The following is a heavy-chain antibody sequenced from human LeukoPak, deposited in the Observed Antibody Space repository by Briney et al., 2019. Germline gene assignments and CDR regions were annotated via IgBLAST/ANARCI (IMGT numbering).Heavy chain of an antibody. Sequence: GGSLRLSCVASGFPFSSYWMTWVRQAPGKGLEWVAVISYDGSNKYYADSVKGRFTISRDNSKNTLYLQMNSLRAEDTAVYYCARDGRDSSGWYFDYWGQGTLVIVSS. CDR3: ARDGRDSSGWYFDY. CDR1: GFPFSSYW. V-gene: IGHV3-30-3*01. CDR2: ISYDGSNK. D-gene: IGHD6-19*01. J-gene: IGHJ4*02.